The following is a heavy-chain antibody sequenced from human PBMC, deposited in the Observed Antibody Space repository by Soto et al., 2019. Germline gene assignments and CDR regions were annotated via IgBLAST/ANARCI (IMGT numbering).Heavy chain of an antibody. D-gene: IGHD3-10*01. CDR2: ISSSSSYI. CDR3: ARDLRGCHPSWYLDY. V-gene: IGHV3-21*01. J-gene: IGHJ4*02. CDR1: GFTFSSYS. Sequence: EVQLVESGGGLVKPGGSLRLSCAASGFTFSSYSMNWVRQAPGKGLEWVSSISSSSSYIYYADSVKGRFTISRDNAKNSLYLQMNSLRAEDTAVYYCARDLRGCHPSWYLDYWGQGTLVTVSS.